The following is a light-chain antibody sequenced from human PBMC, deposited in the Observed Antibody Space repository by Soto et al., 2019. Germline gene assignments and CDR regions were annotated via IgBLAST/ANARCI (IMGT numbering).Light chain of an antibody. V-gene: IGLV1-47*01. CDR1: SSNIRSNY. CDR3: ASWDDSLTGSYV. Sequence: QSVLTQPPSASGTPGQRVTISCSGSSSNIRSNYVYWYQQLPGTAPKLLMYRDVKRPSGVPDRFSGSKSGTSASLAISGLRSEDEADYYCASWDDSLTGSYVFGTGTKVTVL. J-gene: IGLJ1*01. CDR2: RDV.